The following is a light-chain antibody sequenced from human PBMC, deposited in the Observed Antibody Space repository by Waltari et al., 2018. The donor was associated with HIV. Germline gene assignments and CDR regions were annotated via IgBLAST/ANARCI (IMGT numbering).Light chain of an antibody. CDR1: QSVSSN. V-gene: IGKV3-15*01. CDR3: QQYNNWPLT. J-gene: IGKJ4*01. Sequence: ERVMTQSPATLSVSPGDRATISCRASQSVSSNLAWYQQTPGQAPRLLIYGASTRATGIPARFSGSGSGTDFTLTIGSLQSEDFAVYYCQQYNNWPLTFGGGTTVEIK. CDR2: GAS.